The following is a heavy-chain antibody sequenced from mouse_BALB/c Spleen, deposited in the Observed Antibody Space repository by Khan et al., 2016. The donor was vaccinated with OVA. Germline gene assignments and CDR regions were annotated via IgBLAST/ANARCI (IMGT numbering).Heavy chain of an antibody. J-gene: IGHJ2*01. CDR1: GYSLTRYG. V-gene: IGHV2-9*02. Sequence: QVQLKESGPGLVAPSQSLSITCTVYGYSLTRYGVHWVRQPPGKGLEWLGLIWAGGSTNYYWALMSRLSISIDNSKSLVFLIMNSLQTDDTAWYYCARSKYLARYWGQGTTLTVSS. CDR3: ARSKYLARY. CDR2: IWAGGST. D-gene: IGHD3-3*01.